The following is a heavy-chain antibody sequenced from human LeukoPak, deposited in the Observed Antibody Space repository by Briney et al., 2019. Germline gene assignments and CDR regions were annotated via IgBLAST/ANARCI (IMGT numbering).Heavy chain of an antibody. J-gene: IGHJ4*02. CDR1: GFTFSSYW. V-gene: IGHV3-74*01. CDR2: IKTDGSAT. CDR3: ARDELHTGTYFPFDY. Sequence: GGSLRLSCAASGFTFSSYWMHWVRQAPGKGLVWVSRIKTDGSATTYADAVRGRFIISRDNAKNTLYLQMNRLGVEDTAVYYCARDELHTGTYFPFDYWGQGTLVTVSS. D-gene: IGHD1-26*01.